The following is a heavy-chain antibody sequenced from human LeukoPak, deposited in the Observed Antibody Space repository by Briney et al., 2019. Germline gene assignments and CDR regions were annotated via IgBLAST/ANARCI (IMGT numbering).Heavy chain of an antibody. Sequence: PGGSLRLSCAASGFTFSSYGMHWVRQAPGKGLEWVAVISYDGSNKYYADSVKGRFTVSRDNSKNTVFLQVNSLRADDTAVYYCARDGVNWGIDLWGQGTLVIVSS. CDR3: ARDGVNWGIDL. CDR1: GFTFSSYG. CDR2: ISYDGSNK. D-gene: IGHD7-27*01. J-gene: IGHJ5*02. V-gene: IGHV3-30*03.